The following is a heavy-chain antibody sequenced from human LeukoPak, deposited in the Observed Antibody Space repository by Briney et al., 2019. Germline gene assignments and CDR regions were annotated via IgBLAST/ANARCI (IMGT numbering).Heavy chain of an antibody. D-gene: IGHD5-24*01. CDR3: ARTKQEMATMHAFSY. V-gene: IGHV3-23*01. CDR1: GFTFSSFA. Sequence: GGSLRLSCAASGFTFSSFAMSWVRQAPGKGLEWVSAIGGGGTDTYYADSVKGRFTISRDNSKNTLYLQMNSLRAEDTAVYYCARTKQEMATMHAFSYWGQGTLVTVSS. CDR2: IGGGGTDT. J-gene: IGHJ4*02.